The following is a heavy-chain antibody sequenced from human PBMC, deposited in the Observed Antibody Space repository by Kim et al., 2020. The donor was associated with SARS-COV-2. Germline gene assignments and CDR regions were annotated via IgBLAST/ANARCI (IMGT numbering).Heavy chain of an antibody. J-gene: IGHJ4*02. D-gene: IGHD3-3*01. V-gene: IGHV3-30*18. CDR2: ISYDGSNK. CDR3: AKDQYYDFWSGYQVEELDKRDY. Sequence: GGSLRLSCAASGFTFSSYGMHWVRQAPGKGLEWVAVISYDGSNKYYADSVKGRFTISRDNSKNTLYLQMNSLRAEDTAVYYCAKDQYYDFWSGYQVEELDKRDYWGQGTLLTVSS. CDR1: GFTFSSYG.